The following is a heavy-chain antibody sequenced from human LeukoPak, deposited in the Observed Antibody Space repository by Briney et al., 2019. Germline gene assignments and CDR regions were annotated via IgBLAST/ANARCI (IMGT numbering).Heavy chain of an antibody. CDR2: ARNKANSYTT. D-gene: IGHD1-14*01. J-gene: IGHJ4*02. CDR3: AKDLETTASGTLDY. Sequence: GGSLRLSCAASGFTFSDHYMDWVRQAPGEGLEWVGRARNKANSYTTEYAASVKGRFTISRDDSKRSLYLQMDSLRTEDTAVYFCAKDLETTASGTLDYWGQGALVIVSS. CDR1: GFTFSDHY. V-gene: IGHV3-72*01.